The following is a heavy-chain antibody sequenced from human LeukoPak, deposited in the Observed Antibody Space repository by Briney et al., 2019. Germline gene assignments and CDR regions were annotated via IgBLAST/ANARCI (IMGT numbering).Heavy chain of an antibody. J-gene: IGHJ4*02. CDR2: FSGGGGSP. D-gene: IGHD2-2*02. CDR1: GFTFSSYA. V-gene: IGHV3-23*01. CDR3: AKGKVVPATIYDY. Sequence: GGSLRLSCAASGFTFSSYAMSWVRQAPGKGLEWVSGFSGGGGSPDYADSVKGRFTISRDNSKNTQCLQMNSLRAEDTAIYYCAKGKVVPATIYDYWGQGTPVTVSS.